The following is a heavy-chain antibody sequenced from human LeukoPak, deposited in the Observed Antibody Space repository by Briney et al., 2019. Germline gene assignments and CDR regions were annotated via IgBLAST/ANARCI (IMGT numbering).Heavy chain of an antibody. V-gene: IGHV5-51*01. CDR1: RYSFTSYW. CDR3: ARPSPYCGGDCYLGY. J-gene: IGHJ4*02. CDR2: IYPGDSDT. D-gene: IGHD2-21*02. Sequence: GESLKISCKGSRYSFTSYWIGWVRQMPGKGLEWMGIIYPGDSDTRYSPSFQGQVTISADKSISTAYLQWSSLKASDTAMYYCARPSPYCGGDCYLGYWGQGTLVTVSS.